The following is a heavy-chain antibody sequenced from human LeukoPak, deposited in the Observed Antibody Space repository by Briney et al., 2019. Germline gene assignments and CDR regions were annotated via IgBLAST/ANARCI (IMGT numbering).Heavy chain of an antibody. J-gene: IGHJ4*02. Sequence: GGSLKISCKGSGLRFINHWIGWVRQLPGKGLEWLGIIWPPDSDTRYSPSFQGQVSISADKSISIAYLQWSSLKTSDTAMYYCARSSSMVRGLWDYWGQGTLVTVSS. CDR2: IWPPDSDT. D-gene: IGHD3-10*01. V-gene: IGHV5-51*01. CDR1: GLRFINHW. CDR3: ARSSSMVRGLWDY.